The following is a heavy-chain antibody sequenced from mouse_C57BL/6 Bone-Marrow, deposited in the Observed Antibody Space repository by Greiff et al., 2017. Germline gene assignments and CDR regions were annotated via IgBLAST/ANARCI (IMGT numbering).Heavy chain of an antibody. D-gene: IGHD2-4*01. CDR3: ALLYDYDGYWYFDV. CDR1: GYTFTDYY. V-gene: IGHV1-19*01. CDR2: INPYNGGP. Sequence: VQLQQSGPVLVKPGASVKMSCKASGYTFTDYYMNWVKQSHGKSLEWIGVINPYNGGPSYNQKFKGKATLTVDKSSSTAYMELTSLTSEDSAVYYCALLYDYDGYWYFDVWGTGTTVTVSS. J-gene: IGHJ1*03.